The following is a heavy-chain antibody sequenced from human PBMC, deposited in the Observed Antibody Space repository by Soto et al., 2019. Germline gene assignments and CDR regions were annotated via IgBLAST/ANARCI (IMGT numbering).Heavy chain of an antibody. CDR1: GYTFTSYA. Sequence: ASVKVSCKASGYTFTSYAMHWVRQAPGQRLEWMGWINAGNGNTKYSQKFQGRVTITRDTSASTAYMELSSLRSEDTAVYYCARVTYYYDSSGYQGDCFDPWGQGTLVTVSS. V-gene: IGHV1-3*01. CDR2: INAGNGNT. D-gene: IGHD3-22*01. CDR3: ARVTYYYDSSGYQGDCFDP. J-gene: IGHJ5*02.